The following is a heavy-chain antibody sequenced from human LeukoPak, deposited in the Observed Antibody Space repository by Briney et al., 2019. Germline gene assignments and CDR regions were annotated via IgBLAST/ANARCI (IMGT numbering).Heavy chain of an antibody. Sequence: GGSLRLSCAASGFIFSSFDINWVRQAPGKGLEWVSTISSNGGSTYYADSVKGRFTISRDNSKSTLYLQMNSLRDEDTAVYYCAKELRTNDSSGYFEYWGQGTLVTVSS. J-gene: IGHJ4*02. CDR1: GFIFSSFD. V-gene: IGHV3-23*01. CDR3: AKELRTNDSSGYFEY. D-gene: IGHD3-22*01. CDR2: ISSNGGST.